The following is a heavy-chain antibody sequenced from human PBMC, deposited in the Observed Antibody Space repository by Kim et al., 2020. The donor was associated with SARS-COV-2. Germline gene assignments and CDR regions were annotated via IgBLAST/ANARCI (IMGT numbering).Heavy chain of an antibody. V-gene: IGHV4-61*02. CDR1: GGSISSGSYY. J-gene: IGHJ4*02. Sequence: TLSLTCTVSGGSISSGSYYWSWIRQPAGKGLEWIGRIYTSGSTNYNPSLKSRVTISVDTSKNQFSLKLSAVTAADTAVYYCAREPYDSSGYYFDYWGQGILVTVSS. D-gene: IGHD3-22*01. CDR2: IYTSGST. CDR3: AREPYDSSGYYFDY.